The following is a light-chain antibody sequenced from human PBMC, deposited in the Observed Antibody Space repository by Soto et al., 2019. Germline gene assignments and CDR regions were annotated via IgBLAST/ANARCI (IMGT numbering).Light chain of an antibody. V-gene: IGLV1-51*01. CDR1: NSNIGTND. J-gene: IGLJ2*01. CDR3: GTWDSSLRGGV. Sequence: QSVLTQVPSVSAAPGQKVTITCSGSNSNIGTNDVSWYQQLPRTAPKLLIYDNSKRPAGISDRFSGSKSGTSVTLGITGLQTGHEAEYYCGTWDSSLRGGVFGGGTKLTVL. CDR2: DNS.